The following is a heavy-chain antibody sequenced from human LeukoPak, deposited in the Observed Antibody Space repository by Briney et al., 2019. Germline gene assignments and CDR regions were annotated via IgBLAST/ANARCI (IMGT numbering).Heavy chain of an antibody. D-gene: IGHD3-3*01. V-gene: IGHV3-72*01. CDR2: SRPKANGYTT. J-gene: IGHJ4*02. CDR1: GFPFSDHY. Sequence: GGSLRLSCTASGFPFSDHYIDWVRQAPGKGLEWVGRSRPKANGYTTDYAASVKGRFTISRDDSKSIAYLQMNSLKTEDTAVYYCTRDDFWSGLDYWGQGTLVTVSS. CDR3: TRDDFWSGLDY.